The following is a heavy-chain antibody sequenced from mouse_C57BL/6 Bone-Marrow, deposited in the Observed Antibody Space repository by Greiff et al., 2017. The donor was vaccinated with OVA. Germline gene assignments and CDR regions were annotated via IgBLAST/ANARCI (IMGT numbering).Heavy chain of an antibody. Sequence: EVKLQESGAELVRPGASVKLSCTASCFNIKDDYMHWVKQRPEQGLEWIGWIDPENGDTEYASKFQGKATITADTSSNTAYLQLSSLTSKDTGVYYYKTNGSFDYWGQGTTLTVSA. J-gene: IGHJ2*01. V-gene: IGHV14-4*01. CDR2: IDPENGDT. D-gene: IGHD1-1*02. CDR3: KTNGSFDY. CDR1: CFNIKDDY.